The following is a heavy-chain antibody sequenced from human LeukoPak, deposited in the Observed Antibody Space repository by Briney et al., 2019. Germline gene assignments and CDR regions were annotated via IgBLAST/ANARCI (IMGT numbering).Heavy chain of an antibody. J-gene: IGHJ4*02. V-gene: IGHV4-59*11. CDR1: GGSLSGHF. Sequence: SDTLSLTCTVSGGSLSGHFWSWFRRPPGKGLENIGYIHSSGSTNYNPSYKSRVTVSLEMSKNQFSLSLISVTAADTAVYYCARDPGNTDSYNLDFWGQGILVTVSA. CDR2: IHSSGST. D-gene: IGHD1/OR15-1a*01. CDR3: ARDPGNTDSYNLDF.